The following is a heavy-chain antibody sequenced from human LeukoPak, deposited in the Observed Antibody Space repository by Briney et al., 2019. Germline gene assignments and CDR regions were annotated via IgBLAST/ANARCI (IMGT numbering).Heavy chain of an antibody. CDR3: ASGRQLGS. CDR1: GIAFRNNW. V-gene: IGHV3-7*01. J-gene: IGHJ5*02. CDR2: IMEVGREK. D-gene: IGHD6-13*01. Sequence: PGGFLRPPFAALGIAFRNNWMGWGGQAPGKGRGGGANIMEVGREKHNVDSVKGRFPISRDNARNSLYLQTNSLRAEDTAVYYCASGRQLGSWGQGTLVTVPS.